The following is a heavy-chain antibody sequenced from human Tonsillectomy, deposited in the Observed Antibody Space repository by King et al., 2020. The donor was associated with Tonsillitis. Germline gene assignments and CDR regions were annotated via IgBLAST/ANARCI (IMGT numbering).Heavy chain of an antibody. CDR3: AREYYDFWSVSGALDI. V-gene: IGHV3-21*01. Sequence: VQLVESGGGLVKPGGSLRLSCAASGFTFSSYSMNWVRQAPGKGLEWVSSISSSSSYIYYADSVKGRFTISRDNAKNSLYLQMNSLRAEDTAVYYCAREYYDFWSVSGALDIWGQGTMVTVSS. J-gene: IGHJ3*02. CDR2: ISSSSSYI. CDR1: GFTFSSYS. D-gene: IGHD3-3*01.